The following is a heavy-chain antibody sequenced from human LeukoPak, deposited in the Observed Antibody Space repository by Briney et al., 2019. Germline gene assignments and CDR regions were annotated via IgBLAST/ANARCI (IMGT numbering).Heavy chain of an antibody. CDR1: GFTFSSYA. J-gene: IGHJ4*02. CDR2: VSSSGGST. D-gene: IGHD5-18*01. V-gene: IGHV3-23*01. CDR3: AKEGRKTGNTYGYEFDS. Sequence: GGSLRLSCAASGFTFSSYAMSWVRPAPGKGLEWVSAVSSSGGSTNYADYVKGQFTLSRDNSKNTVYLHMNNPRAEDTGVYYCAKEGRKTGNTYGYEFDSWGQGTLVTVSS.